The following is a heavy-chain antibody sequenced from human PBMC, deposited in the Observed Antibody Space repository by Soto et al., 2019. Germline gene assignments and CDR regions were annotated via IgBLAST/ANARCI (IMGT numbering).Heavy chain of an antibody. V-gene: IGHV3-33*01. D-gene: IGHD3-3*01. CDR2: IWYDGSNK. CDR1: GFTFSSYG. J-gene: IGHJ3*02. CDR3: ARDRVLRFLEWLPNDAFDI. Sequence: ESGGGVVQPGRSLRLSCAASGFTFSSYGMHWVRQAPGKGLEWVAVIWYDGSNKYYADSVKGRFTISRDNSKNTLYLQMNSLRAEDTAVYYCARDRVLRFLEWLPNDAFDIWGQGTMVTVSS.